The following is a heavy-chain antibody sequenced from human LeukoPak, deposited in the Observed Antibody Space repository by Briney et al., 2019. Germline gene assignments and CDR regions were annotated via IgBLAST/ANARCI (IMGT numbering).Heavy chain of an antibody. V-gene: IGHV4-31*03. Sequence: RTSETLSLTCTVSGGSISSGGYYWSWIRQHPGKGLEWIGYIYYSGSTYYNPSLKSRVTISVDTSKNQFSLKLSSVTAADTAVYYCAREGTANWFDPWGQGTLVTVSS. J-gene: IGHJ5*02. D-gene: IGHD2-21*02. CDR1: GGSISSGGYY. CDR2: IYYSGST. CDR3: AREGTANWFDP.